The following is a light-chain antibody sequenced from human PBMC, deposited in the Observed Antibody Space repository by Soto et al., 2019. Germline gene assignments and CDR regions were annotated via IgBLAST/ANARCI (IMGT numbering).Light chain of an antibody. J-gene: IGLJ2*01. Sequence: QSALTQPRSVSGSPGQSVTISCTGTSSDVGGYNFVSWYQQHPNKAPELIIYDVSQRPSGVPARFSASKSGNTASLTISGLQAEDEADYYCCSYAGSYTLFGGGIKLTVL. CDR1: SSDVGGYNF. V-gene: IGLV2-11*01. CDR2: DVS. CDR3: CSYAGSYTL.